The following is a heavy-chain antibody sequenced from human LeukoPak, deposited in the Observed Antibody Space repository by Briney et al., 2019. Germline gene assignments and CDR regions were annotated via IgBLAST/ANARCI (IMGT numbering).Heavy chain of an antibody. CDR2: ISSNGGST. Sequence: PGETLRLSCSASGFTFSSYAMHWVRQAPGKGLEYVSAISSNGGSTYYADSVKGRFTISRDNAKNSLYLQMNSLRAEDTAVYYCARDLSIAARGGIWGQGTMGTVSS. CDR1: GFTFSSYA. CDR3: ARDLSIAARGGI. V-gene: IGHV3-64*04. J-gene: IGHJ3*02. D-gene: IGHD6-6*01.